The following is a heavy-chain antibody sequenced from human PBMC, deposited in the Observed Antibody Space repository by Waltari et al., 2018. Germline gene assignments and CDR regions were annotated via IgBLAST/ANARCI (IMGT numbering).Heavy chain of an antibody. J-gene: IGHJ5*02. CDR3: AKDSHFDWLDSHRNWFDP. CDR1: GFTFDDYA. CDR2: ISWNSGSI. Sequence: EVQLVESGGGLVQPGRSLRLSCAASGFTFDDYAMHWVRQAPGKGLEWVSGISWNSGSIGYADSVKGRFTISRDNAKNSLYLQMNSLRAEDTALYYCAKDSHFDWLDSHRNWFDPWGQGTLVTVSS. D-gene: IGHD3-9*01. V-gene: IGHV3-9*01.